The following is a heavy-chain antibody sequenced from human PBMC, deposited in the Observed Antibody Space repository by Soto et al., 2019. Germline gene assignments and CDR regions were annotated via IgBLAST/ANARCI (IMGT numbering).Heavy chain of an antibody. J-gene: IGHJ4*02. CDR1: GGTFTNYT. D-gene: IGHD3-9*01. CDR3: AIGLGLRYFDWPFEY. CDR2: IIPMFGTT. V-gene: IGHV1-69*06. Sequence: QVQLVQSGAEVKKPGSSVKVSCKASGGTFTNYTISWVRQAPGQGLEWMGGIIPMFGTTNHAQKFQGRVTINANKSPTTAHMALSSLRSEDTAVYYCAIGLGLRYFDWPFEYWGQGTLVTVSS.